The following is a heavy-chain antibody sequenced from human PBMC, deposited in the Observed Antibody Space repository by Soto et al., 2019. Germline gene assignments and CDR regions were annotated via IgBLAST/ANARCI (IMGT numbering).Heavy chain of an antibody. CDR2: LYYSGST. J-gene: IGHJ4*02. D-gene: IGHD6-19*01. V-gene: IGHV4-39*01. CDR1: GGSIGTRNYY. Sequence: QLQLQESGPGLVKPSETLSLTCNVSGGSIGTRNYYWAWIRQPPGKGLEWIGSLYYSGSTYYNPSLESRVTISVDTSKNQFSLKVTSVTAADTAVYYCARHYSSGWDYFDYWGQGTLVTVS. CDR3: ARHYSSGWDYFDY.